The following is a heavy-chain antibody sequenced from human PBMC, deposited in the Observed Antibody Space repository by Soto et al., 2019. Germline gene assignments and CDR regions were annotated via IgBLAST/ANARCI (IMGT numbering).Heavy chain of an antibody. CDR3: ARDEAAYYYYGMDV. D-gene: IGHD6-13*01. V-gene: IGHV1-3*01. CDR1: GYTFTSYA. CDR2: INAGNGNT. J-gene: IGHJ6*02. Sequence: ASVKVSCKASGYTFTSYAMHWVRQAPGQRLEWMGWINAGNGNTKYSQKFQGRVTITRDTSASTAYMELSSLRSEDTAVCYCARDEAAYYYYGMDVWGQGTTVTVSS.